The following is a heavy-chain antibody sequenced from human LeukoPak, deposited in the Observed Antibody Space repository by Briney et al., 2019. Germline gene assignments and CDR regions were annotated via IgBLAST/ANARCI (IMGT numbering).Heavy chain of an antibody. J-gene: IGHJ5*02. D-gene: IGHD3-16*01. CDR1: GFIFSNYA. Sequence: GGSLRLSCAASGFIFSNYAMHWVRQAPGKGLEWVAVISYDGSNKYYADSVKGRFTISRDNSKNTLFLQMNSLRAEDTAVYYCARDRGRSDLWGQGTLVTVSS. V-gene: IGHV3-30*04. CDR3: ARDRGRSDL. CDR2: ISYDGSNK.